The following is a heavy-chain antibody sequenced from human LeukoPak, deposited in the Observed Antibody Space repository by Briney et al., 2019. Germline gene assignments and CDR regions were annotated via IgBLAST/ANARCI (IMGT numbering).Heavy chain of an antibody. V-gene: IGHV3-30-3*01. CDR3: ARVRYCSGGTCKYYGMDV. CDR2: ISYDGSNK. CDR1: GFTFSSYA. D-gene: IGHD2-15*01. J-gene: IGHJ6*02. Sequence: GGSLRLSCAASGFTFSSYAMHWVRQAPGKGLVWVAVISYDGSNKYYADSVKGRFTISRDNSKNTLYLQMNSLRAEDTAVYYCARVRYCSGGTCKYYGMDVWGQGTTVTVSS.